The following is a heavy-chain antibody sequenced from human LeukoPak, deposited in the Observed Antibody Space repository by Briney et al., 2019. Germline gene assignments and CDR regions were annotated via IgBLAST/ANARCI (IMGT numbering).Heavy chain of an antibody. D-gene: IGHD1-26*01. V-gene: IGHV3-21*01. CDR1: GFTFNNYY. J-gene: IGHJ4*02. CDR2: ISSSSSYI. CDR3: ARSEWELPGGSDY. Sequence: PGGSLRLSCAASGFTFNNYYMSWVRQAPGKGLEWVSSISSSSSYIYYADSVKGRFTISRDNAKNSLYLQMNSLRAEDTAVYYCARSEWELPGGSDYWGQGTLVTVSS.